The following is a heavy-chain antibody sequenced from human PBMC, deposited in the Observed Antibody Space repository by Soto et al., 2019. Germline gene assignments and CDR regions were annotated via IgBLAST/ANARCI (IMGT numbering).Heavy chain of an antibody. CDR1: GYSFTSYW. D-gene: IGHD6-13*01. Sequence: LKSSCKGSGYSFTSYWINWVRQMPGKGLEWMGIIYPGDSDTRYSPSFQGQVTISADKSIDTAYLQWRSLKASDTAVYYCARHHGSPGSYFGLDVWGQGTTVTSP. J-gene: IGHJ6*02. CDR3: ARHHGSPGSYFGLDV. CDR2: IYPGDSDT. V-gene: IGHV5-51*01.